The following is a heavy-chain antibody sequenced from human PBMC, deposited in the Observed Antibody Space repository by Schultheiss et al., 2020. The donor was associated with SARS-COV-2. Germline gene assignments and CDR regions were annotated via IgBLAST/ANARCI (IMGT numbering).Heavy chain of an antibody. J-gene: IGHJ4*02. CDR3: ARDRIVVVTAMPWIDY. CDR1: GYTFTSYG. Sequence: ASVKVSCKASGYTFTSYGISWVRQAPGQGLEWMGWISAYNGNTNYAQKLQGRVTMTTDTSTSTAYMELRSLRSDDTAAYYCARDRIVVVTAMPWIDYWGQGTLVTVSS. D-gene: IGHD2-21*02. V-gene: IGHV1-18*04. CDR2: ISAYNGNT.